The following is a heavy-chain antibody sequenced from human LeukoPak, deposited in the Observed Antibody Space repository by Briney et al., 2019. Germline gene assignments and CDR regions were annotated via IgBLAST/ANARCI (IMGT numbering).Heavy chain of an antibody. V-gene: IGHV3-49*03. CDR3: TRKGFLTGSPQGAFDV. CDR2: ISSQAYGGTG. J-gene: IGHJ3*01. Sequence: GGSLRLSCTASGFTVGDHHMSWFRQAPGKGLEWVGFISSQAYGGTGEYAASLKGRFTISRDDSKSIAYLQMNSLKIEDTAVYYCTRKGFLTGSPQGAFDVWGQGTVVTVSS. CDR1: GFTVGDHH. D-gene: IGHD1-20*01.